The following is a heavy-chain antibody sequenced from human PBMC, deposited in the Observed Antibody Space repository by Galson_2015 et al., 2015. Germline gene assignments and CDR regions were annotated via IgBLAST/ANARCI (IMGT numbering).Heavy chain of an antibody. J-gene: IGHJ4*02. CDR3: ANSYDSSGYYDTFDY. Sequence: SLRLSCAASGFTFSSYGMHWVRQAPGKGLEWVAVISYDGSNKYYADSVKGRFTISRDNSKNTLYLQMNSLRAEDTAVYYCANSYDSSGYYDTFDYWGQGTLVTVSS. CDR1: GFTFSSYG. V-gene: IGHV3-30*18. CDR2: ISYDGSNK. D-gene: IGHD3-22*01.